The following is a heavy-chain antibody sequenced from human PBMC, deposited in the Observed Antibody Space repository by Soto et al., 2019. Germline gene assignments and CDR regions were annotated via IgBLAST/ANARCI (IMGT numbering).Heavy chain of an antibody. J-gene: IGHJ3*02. CDR1: GYSFSFYW. D-gene: IGHD3-22*01. CDR2: MYPDDSDI. Sequence: ESLKISFKASGYSFSFYWIGWVRQIPGKGLEWMAIMYPDDSDIRYSPSFEAHVTISADKSTSTAFLQWSSLKASDTAMYYCATAYVYDFENSNYYRDAFDIWGQGTLVTVSS. V-gene: IGHV5-51*01. CDR3: ATAYVYDFENSNYYRDAFDI.